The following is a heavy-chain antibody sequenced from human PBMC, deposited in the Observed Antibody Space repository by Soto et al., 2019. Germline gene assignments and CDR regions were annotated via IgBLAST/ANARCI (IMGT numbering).Heavy chain of an antibody. J-gene: IGHJ5*02. CDR1: GGSITSGGYY. D-gene: IGHD3-22*01. V-gene: IGHV4-61*08. Sequence: SETLSLTCTVSGGSITSGGYYWSWIRQQPGKGLEWIGYKYFSGRANYSPSLTSRLTISVDPSKNQFSMKLTSVTAADTAVYYCARSYYDSTGFAVDPWGQGTLVTVS. CDR3: ARSYYDSTGFAVDP. CDR2: KYFSGRA.